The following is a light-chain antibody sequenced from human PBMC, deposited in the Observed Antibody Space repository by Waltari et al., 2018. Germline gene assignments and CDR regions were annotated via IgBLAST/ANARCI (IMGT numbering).Light chain of an antibody. CDR1: QSVGPN. Sequence: EIVMTQSPGSLSVSPGERVSLSCRASQSVGPNLAWYQQKPGQAPRLLISGTSTRATGIPARFSGTGSGAEFTLTISSVQSEDFAVYYCQQYHNWPRTFGQGTKVEIK. V-gene: IGKV3-15*01. J-gene: IGKJ1*01. CDR3: QQYHNWPRT. CDR2: GTS.